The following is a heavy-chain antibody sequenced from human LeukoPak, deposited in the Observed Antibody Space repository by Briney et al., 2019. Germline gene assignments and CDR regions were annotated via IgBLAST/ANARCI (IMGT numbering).Heavy chain of an antibody. D-gene: IGHD3-22*01. Sequence: GGSLRLSCAASGFTFSSYNMNWVRQAPGKGLEWVSYISGRSDTIYYADSVKGRFTISRDNAKNSLHLQMNSLRAEDTALYYCARGYYYDGRGYWGQGTLVTVSS. CDR3: ARGYYYDGRGY. CDR2: ISGRSDTI. V-gene: IGHV3-48*04. CDR1: GFTFSSYN. J-gene: IGHJ4*02.